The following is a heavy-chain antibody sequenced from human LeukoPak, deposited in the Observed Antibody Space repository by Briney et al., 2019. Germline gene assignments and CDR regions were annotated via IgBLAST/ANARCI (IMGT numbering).Heavy chain of an antibody. CDR3: AKEWELRYYYYGMDV. CDR1: GFTFSDYY. J-gene: IGHJ6*02. D-gene: IGHD1-26*01. CDR2: ISSSGCTI. Sequence: PGGSLRLSCAASGFTFSDYYMSWIRQAPGKGLEWVSYISSSGCTIYYADSVKGRFTISRDNAKNSLYLQMNSLRAEDTAVYYCAKEWELRYYYYGMDVWGQGTTVTVSS. V-gene: IGHV3-11*04.